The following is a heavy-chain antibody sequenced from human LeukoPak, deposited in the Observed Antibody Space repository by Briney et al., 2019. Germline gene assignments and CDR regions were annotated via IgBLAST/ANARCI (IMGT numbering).Heavy chain of an antibody. Sequence: ASVKVSCKTSGYTFTTFPMNWVRQAPGQGLEWMGWINTDTGNPTYAQGFTGRFVFSLDTSVSTAYLQIASLKAEDTAVYYCARARYCSSASCYSEHWGQGTLVTVSS. D-gene: IGHD2-2*01. CDR3: ARARYCSSASCYSEH. CDR2: INTDTGNP. CDR1: GYTFTTFP. V-gene: IGHV7-4-1*01. J-gene: IGHJ4*02.